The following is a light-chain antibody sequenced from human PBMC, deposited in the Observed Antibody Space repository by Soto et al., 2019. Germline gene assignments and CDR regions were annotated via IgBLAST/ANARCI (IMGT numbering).Light chain of an antibody. CDR3: EQYSQWWT. CDR2: GAS. CDR1: QSIGDS. J-gene: IGKJ1*01. Sequence: EIVLTQSPATLSVSPGESATLSCTASQSIGDSLAWYQVRPGQAPRLLVYGASITSADTPARFSGSASGTDFTLTINSLQSEYVGNYCCEQYSQWWTFGQGTKVEVK. V-gene: IGKV3-15*01.